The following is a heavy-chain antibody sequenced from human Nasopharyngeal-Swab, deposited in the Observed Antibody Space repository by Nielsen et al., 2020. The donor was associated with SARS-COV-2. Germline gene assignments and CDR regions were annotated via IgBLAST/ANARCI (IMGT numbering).Heavy chain of an antibody. CDR3: ARRVVVRGMDV. D-gene: IGHD2-2*01. V-gene: IGHV3-11*03. CDR2: ISSSSSYT. CDR1: GFTFSDYY. J-gene: IGHJ6*02. Sequence: LKISCAASGFTFSDYYMSWIRQAPGKGLEWVSYISSSSSYTNYADSVKGRFTISRDNAKNSLYLQMNSLRAEDTAVYYCARRVVVRGMDVWGQGTTVTVSS.